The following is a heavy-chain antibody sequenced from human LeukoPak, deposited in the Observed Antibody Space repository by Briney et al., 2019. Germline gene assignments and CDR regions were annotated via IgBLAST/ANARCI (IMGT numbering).Heavy chain of an antibody. CDR2: IVVGSGNT. CDR3: AREVDILTVTYAFDI. D-gene: IGHD3-9*01. Sequence: SVKVSCKASGFTFTSSAMQWVRQARGQRLEWIGWIVVGSGNTNYAQKFQERVTITRDMSTSTAYMELSSLRSEDTAVYYCAREVDILTVTYAFDIWGQGTMVTVSS. V-gene: IGHV1-58*02. J-gene: IGHJ3*02. CDR1: GFTFTSSA.